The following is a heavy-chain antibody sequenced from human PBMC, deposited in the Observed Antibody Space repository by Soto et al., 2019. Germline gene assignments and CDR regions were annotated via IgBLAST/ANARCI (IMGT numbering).Heavy chain of an antibody. CDR2: IVVGSGNT. CDR3: AAGIAIPPDLYYFDY. Sequence: SVKVSCQASGFTFISSAVQWVRQARGQRLEWIGWIVVGSGNTNYAQKFQERVTITRDMSTSTVYMELSSLRSEDTAVYYCAAGIAIPPDLYYFDYWGQGTLVTVSS. CDR1: GFTFISSA. D-gene: IGHD2-2*02. V-gene: IGHV1-58*01. J-gene: IGHJ4*02.